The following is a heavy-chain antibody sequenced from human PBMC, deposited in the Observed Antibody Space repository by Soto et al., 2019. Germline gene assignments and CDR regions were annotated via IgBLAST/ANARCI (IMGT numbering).Heavy chain of an antibody. Sequence: GGSLRLSCAASGFTFSSYSMNWVRQAPGKGLEWVSSISSSSSYIYYADSVKGRFTISRDNAKNSLYLQMNSLRAEDTAVYYCARDCRSTSCYLFQHWGQGTLVTVSS. V-gene: IGHV3-21*01. J-gene: IGHJ1*01. CDR1: GFTFSSYS. CDR2: ISSSSSYI. CDR3: ARDCRSTSCYLFQH. D-gene: IGHD2-2*01.